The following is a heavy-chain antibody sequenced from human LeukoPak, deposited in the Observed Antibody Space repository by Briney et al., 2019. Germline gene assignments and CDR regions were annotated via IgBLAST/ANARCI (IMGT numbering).Heavy chain of an antibody. CDR1: EFTVSTNY. CDR2: VYYDGNT. J-gene: IGHJ4*02. CDR3: ATALDYGDSRDY. D-gene: IGHD4-17*01. Sequence: SGGSLRLSCAASEFTVSTNYMNWVRQAPGKGLEWVSVVYYDGNTYYADSVKGRFTISRDSSKNTLYLQMNSLRAEDTAVYYCATALDYGDSRDYWGQGTLVTVSS. V-gene: IGHV3-53*01.